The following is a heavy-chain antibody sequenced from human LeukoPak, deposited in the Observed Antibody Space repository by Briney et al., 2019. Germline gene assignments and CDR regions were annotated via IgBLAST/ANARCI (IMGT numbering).Heavy chain of an antibody. V-gene: IGHV3-48*02. J-gene: IGHJ3*01. CDR2: IDSGSGNI. CDR1: GFTFSSHT. Sequence: GGSLRLSCTASGFTFSSHTMNWVRQAPGKGLEWLSYIDSGSGNIYYRDSVKGRFTISRDNAQDSLYLQMDSLRDEDTAVYYCAREDDDWGPNTLDVWGQGTVVTVSS. CDR3: AREDDDWGPNTLDV. D-gene: IGHD7-27*01.